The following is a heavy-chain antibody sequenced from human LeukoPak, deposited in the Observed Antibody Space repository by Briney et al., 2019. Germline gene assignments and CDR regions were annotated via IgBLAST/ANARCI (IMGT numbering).Heavy chain of an antibody. CDR3: ARGGLTSGWFLSYY. Sequence: PGGSLRLSCAASGFTFSSYAMSWVRQAPGKGLEWVSGISDSGFITNYADSVKGRFTISRDNAQNSLYLQMNSLRAEDTAVYYCARGGLTSGWFLSYYWGQGTLVTVSS. CDR1: GFTFSSYA. V-gene: IGHV3-23*01. D-gene: IGHD6-19*01. J-gene: IGHJ4*02. CDR2: ISDSGFIT.